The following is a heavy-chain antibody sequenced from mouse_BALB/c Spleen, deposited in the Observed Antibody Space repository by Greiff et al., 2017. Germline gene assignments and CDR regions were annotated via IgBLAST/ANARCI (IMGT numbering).Heavy chain of an antibody. V-gene: IGHV5-17*02. J-gene: IGHJ4*01. CDR2: ISSGSSTI. CDR1: GFTFSSFG. Sequence: EVQLQESGGGLVQPGGSRKLSCAASGFTFSSFGMHWVRQAPEKGLEWVAYISSGSSTIYYADTVKGRFTISRDNPKNTLFLQMTSLRSEDTAMYYCARGGYYYAMDYWGQGTSVTVSS. CDR3: ARGGYYYAMDY.